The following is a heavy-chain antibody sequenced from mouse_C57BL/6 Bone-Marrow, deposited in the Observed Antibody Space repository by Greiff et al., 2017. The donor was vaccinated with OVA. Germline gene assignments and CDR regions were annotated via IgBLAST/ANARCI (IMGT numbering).Heavy chain of an antibody. D-gene: IGHD2-5*01. CDR1: GFTFTGYW. CDR2: ILPGSGST. Sequence: VQGVESVAELMKPGASVKLSCKATGFTFTGYWIEWVKQRPGHGLEWIGTILPGSGSTTYAENFPGKSTLTADTSSNTAYMRLSSLTTEDSAIYYCAPIYYSNPAWFAYWGQGTLVTVSA. J-gene: IGHJ3*01. CDR3: APIYYSNPAWFAY. V-gene: IGHV1-9*01.